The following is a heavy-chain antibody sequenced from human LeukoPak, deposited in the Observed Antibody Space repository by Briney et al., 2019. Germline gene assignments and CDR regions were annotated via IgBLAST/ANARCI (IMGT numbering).Heavy chain of an antibody. CDR2: ISPSSDTI. CDR1: GFTFSSYS. Sequence: GGSLRLSCAASGFTFSSYSMNWVRQAPGKGPEWISYISPSSDTIKYADSVRGRLTISRDNAKNSLYLQVNSLRAEDTAVYYCAKDGGFWSGYGPPYSDYWGQGNLVTVSS. CDR3: AKDGGFWSGYGPPYSDY. V-gene: IGHV3-48*04. D-gene: IGHD3-3*01. J-gene: IGHJ4*02.